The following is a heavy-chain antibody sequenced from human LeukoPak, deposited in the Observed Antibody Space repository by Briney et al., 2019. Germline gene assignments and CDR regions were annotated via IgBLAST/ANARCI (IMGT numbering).Heavy chain of an antibody. CDR3: ARGRGYCSGGSCYPIEDV. V-gene: IGHV1-18*01. J-gene: IGHJ6*04. D-gene: IGHD2-15*01. Sequence: ASVKVSCKASGYTFTSYGISWVRQAPGQGLEWMGWISAYNGNTNYAQKLQGRVTMTTDTSTSTAYMELRSLRSDDTAVYYCARGRGYCSGGSCYPIEDVWGKGTTVTVSS. CDR2: ISAYNGNT. CDR1: GYTFTSYG.